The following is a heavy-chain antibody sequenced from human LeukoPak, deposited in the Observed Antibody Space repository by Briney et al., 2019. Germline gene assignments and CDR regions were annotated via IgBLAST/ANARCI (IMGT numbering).Heavy chain of an antibody. D-gene: IGHD2-2*01. CDR2: IDVTTGGS. V-gene: IGHV3-23*01. CDR3: AKVNYYQPYF. Sequence: GGSLRLSCAASGFTLSSYAMSWVRQAPGKGLEWVSTIDVTTGGSYYADSVKGRFTISRDAFQNTLYLQLNSLRVDDTAVYYCAKVNYYQPYFWGQGTLVTVPS. CDR1: GFTLSSYA. J-gene: IGHJ4*02.